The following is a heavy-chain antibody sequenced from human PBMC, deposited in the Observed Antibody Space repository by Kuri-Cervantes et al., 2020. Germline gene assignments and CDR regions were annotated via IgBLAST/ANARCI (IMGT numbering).Heavy chain of an antibody. D-gene: IGHD6-19*01. CDR1: GGSITSYY. Sequence: GSLRLSCTVSGGSITSYYWNWIRQPPGKGLEWIGYIYYNGITNYNPSLKSRVTISIGTSKNQFSLKLSSVTAADTAVYYCARGGGQWLSGSRKAKGWSDYWGQGTLVTVSS. V-gene: IGHV4-59*12. CDR2: IYYNGIT. J-gene: IGHJ4*02. CDR3: ARGGGQWLSGSRKAKGWSDY.